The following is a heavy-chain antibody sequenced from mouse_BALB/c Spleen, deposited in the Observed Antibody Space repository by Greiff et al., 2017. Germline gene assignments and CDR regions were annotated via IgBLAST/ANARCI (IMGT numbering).Heavy chain of an antibody. J-gene: IGHJ2*01. CDR3: ARSGSSYVGY. CDR1: GYSITSGYY. CDR2: ISYDGSN. V-gene: IGHV3-6*02. Sequence: EVHLVESGPGLVKPSQSLSLTCSVTGYSITSGYYWNWIRQFPGNKLEWMGYISYDGSNNYNPSLKNRISITRDTSKNQFFLKLNSVTTEDTATYYCARSGSSYVGYWGQGTTLTVSS. D-gene: IGHD1-1*01.